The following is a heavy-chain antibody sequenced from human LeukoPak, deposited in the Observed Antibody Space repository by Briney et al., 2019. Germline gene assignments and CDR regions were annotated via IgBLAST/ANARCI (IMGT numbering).Heavy chain of an antibody. D-gene: IGHD3-10*01. CDR2: IIPILGIA. V-gene: IGHV1-69*04. CDR3: AREVLRGVILYYFDY. Sequence: SVKVSCKASGGTFSSYAISWVRQAPGQGLEWMGRIIPILGIANYAQKFQGRVTITADKSTSTAYMELSSLRSEDTAVYYCAREVLRGVILYYFDYWGQGTLVTVSS. J-gene: IGHJ4*02. CDR1: GGTFSSYA.